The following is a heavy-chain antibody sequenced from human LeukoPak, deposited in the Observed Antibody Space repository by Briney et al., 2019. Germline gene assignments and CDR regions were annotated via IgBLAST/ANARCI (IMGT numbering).Heavy chain of an antibody. J-gene: IGHJ4*02. CDR1: GFTLSSYW. D-gene: IGHD2-2*01. CDR3: ARAEGDIVVVPAPRFFDY. CDR2: INHSGST. Sequence: GSLRLSCAASGFTLSSYWMIWVRQAPGKGLEWIVEINHSGSTNYNPSLKSRVTISVDTSKNQFSLKLGSVTAADTAVYYCARAEGDIVVVPAPRFFDYWGQGTLVTVSS. V-gene: IGHV4-34*01.